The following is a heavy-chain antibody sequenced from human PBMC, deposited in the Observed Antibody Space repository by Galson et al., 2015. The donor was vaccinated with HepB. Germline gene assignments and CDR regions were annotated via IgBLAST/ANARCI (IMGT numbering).Heavy chain of an antibody. CDR3: VSRGYCSGATCYYTPYFDY. Sequence: SLRLSCAASGVIISTYWMSWVRQAPGKGLEWVADINQDGSEKYYVDSVKGRFTISRDNSNYSLYLQMNSLRAEDTAVYYCVSRGYCSGATCYYTPYFDYWGQGTLVTVSS. CDR1: GVIISTYW. V-gene: IGHV3-7*03. J-gene: IGHJ4*02. D-gene: IGHD2-2*01. CDR2: INQDGSEK.